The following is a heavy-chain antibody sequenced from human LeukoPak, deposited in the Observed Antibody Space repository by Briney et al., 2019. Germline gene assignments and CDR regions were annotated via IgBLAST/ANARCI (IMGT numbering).Heavy chain of an antibody. CDR1: GFSFSDYY. CDR3: ARGLSGTWPWYFDD. V-gene: IGHV3-72*01. Sequence: GGSLRLSCAVSGFSFSDYYMDWVCQAPGKGLEWVGRSRNKANSHTTEYAASVKGRFTISRDDSKNSLDLQMNGLKTEDTAVYYCARGLSGTWPWYFDDWGQGTLVTVSS. CDR2: SRNKANSHTT. D-gene: IGHD1-26*01. J-gene: IGHJ4*02.